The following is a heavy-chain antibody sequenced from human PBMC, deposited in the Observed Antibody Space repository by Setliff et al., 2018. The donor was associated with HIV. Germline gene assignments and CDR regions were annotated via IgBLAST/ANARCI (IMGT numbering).Heavy chain of an antibody. Sequence: PSETLSLTCSVSGYSISSGYYWAWIRQPPGKGLEWIGSIYHSGGSYYNPSLKSRVTISVDTSKNQFSLKLSSVTAADTAVYYCAGEAWTSYRSSSGYYYYYMDVWGKGTTVTVSS. CDR1: GYSISSGYY. J-gene: IGHJ6*03. CDR2: IYHSGGS. D-gene: IGHD6-6*01. CDR3: AGEAWTSYRSSSGYYYYYMDV. V-gene: IGHV4-38-2*02.